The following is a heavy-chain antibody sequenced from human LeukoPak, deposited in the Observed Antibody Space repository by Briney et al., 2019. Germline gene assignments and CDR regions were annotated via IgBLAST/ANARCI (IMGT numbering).Heavy chain of an antibody. Sequence: SVKVSCKASGGTFSSYAISWVRQAPGQGLEWMGRIIPILGIANYAQKFQGRVTITADKSTTTAYMELSSLRSEDTAVYYCARTMDYYGSGSLRNWGQGTLVTVSS. CDR3: ARTMDYYGSGSLRN. V-gene: IGHV1-69*04. D-gene: IGHD3-10*01. CDR1: GGTFSSYA. J-gene: IGHJ4*02. CDR2: IIPILGIA.